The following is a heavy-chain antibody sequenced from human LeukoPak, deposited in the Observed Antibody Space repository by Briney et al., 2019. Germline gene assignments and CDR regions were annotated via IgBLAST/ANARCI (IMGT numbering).Heavy chain of an antibody. D-gene: IGHD6-6*01. CDR2: ISYDGSNK. CDR1: GFTFSSYA. J-gene: IGHJ6*03. CDR3: ARDSYRPYSSSSSYYYYMDV. Sequence: GGSLRLSCAASGFTFSSYAMHWVRQAPGKGLEWVAVISYDGSNKYYADSVKGRFTISRDNSKNTLYLQMNSLRAEDTAVYYCARDSYRPYSSSSSYYYYMDVWGKGTTVTVSS. V-gene: IGHV3-30*04.